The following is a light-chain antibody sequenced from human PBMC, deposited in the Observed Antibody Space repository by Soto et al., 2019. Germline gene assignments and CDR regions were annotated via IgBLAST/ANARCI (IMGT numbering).Light chain of an antibody. CDR1: QRISSN. J-gene: IGKJ5*01. Sequence: EIVMTQSPATLSVSPGERATLSCRARQRISSNLAWYQQKPGQAPRLVISGASTRATGIPARFSGSGSGTEFALTISSLQSEDFAVYYCQQYNNWPAITFGQGTRLEIK. CDR3: QQYNNWPAIT. CDR2: GAS. V-gene: IGKV3-15*01.